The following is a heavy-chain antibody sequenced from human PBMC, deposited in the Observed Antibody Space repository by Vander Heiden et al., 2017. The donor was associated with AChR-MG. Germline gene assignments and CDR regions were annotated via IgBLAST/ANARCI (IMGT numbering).Heavy chain of an antibody. Sequence: QVQLVESGGGVVQPGRSLRLSCSASGFTFSSYGMHWVRPAPGKGLEWVAVIWYDGSNKYYADSVKGRFTISRDNSKNTLYLQMNSLRAEDTAVYYCARAFSRGLDYWGQGTLVTVSS. D-gene: IGHD3-10*01. V-gene: IGHV3-33*01. J-gene: IGHJ4*02. CDR3: ARAFSRGLDY. CDR1: GFTFSSYG. CDR2: IWYDGSNK.